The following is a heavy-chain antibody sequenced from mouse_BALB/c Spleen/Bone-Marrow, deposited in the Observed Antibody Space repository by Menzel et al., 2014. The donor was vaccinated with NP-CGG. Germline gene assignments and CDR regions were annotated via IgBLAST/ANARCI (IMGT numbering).Heavy chain of an antibody. Sequence: VQLQQSGSVLVRPGASVKLSCKTSGYTFTSSWIHWAKQRPGQGLEWIGNIYPSDSYTNYNQKFKDKATLTVDKSSSTAYMQLSSPTSEDSAVYYCTRTTEGFDYWGQGTTLTVSS. J-gene: IGHJ2*01. CDR2: IYPSDSYT. CDR1: GYTFTSSW. CDR3: TRTTEGFDY. D-gene: IGHD1-1*01. V-gene: IGHV1-69*02.